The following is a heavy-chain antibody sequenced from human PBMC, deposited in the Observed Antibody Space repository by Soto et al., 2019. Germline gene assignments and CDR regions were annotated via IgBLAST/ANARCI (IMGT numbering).Heavy chain of an antibody. CDR3: AKDTNTDYYGSGSYCDI. CDR1: GFTFDEYA. Sequence: DVQLVESGGDLVQPGGSLRLSCAASGFTFDEYAMHWVRQAPGKGLEWVSGISWNSGRRGYADSVKGRFTISRDNAKNSLYLQKNNLRTEDTALYYCAKDTNTDYYGSGSYCDIWGQGTMVTVSS. V-gene: IGHV3-9*01. J-gene: IGHJ3*02. CDR2: ISWNSGRR. D-gene: IGHD3-10*01.